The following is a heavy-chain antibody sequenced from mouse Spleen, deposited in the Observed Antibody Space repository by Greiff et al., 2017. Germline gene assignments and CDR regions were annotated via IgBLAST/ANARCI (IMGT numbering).Heavy chain of an antibody. CDR1: GYAFSSSW. CDR2: IYPGDGDT. CDR3: ARDYGRHYAMDY. Sequence: VKLQESGPELVKPGASVKISCKASGYAFSSSWMNWVKQRPGKGLEWIGRIYPGDGDTNYNGKFKGKATLTADKSSSTAYMQLSSLTSEDSAVYFCARDYGRHYAMDYWGQGTSVTVSS. J-gene: IGHJ4*01. V-gene: IGHV1-82*01. D-gene: IGHD1-1*01.